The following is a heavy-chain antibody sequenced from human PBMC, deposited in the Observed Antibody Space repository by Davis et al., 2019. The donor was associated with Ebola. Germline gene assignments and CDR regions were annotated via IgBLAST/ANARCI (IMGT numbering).Heavy chain of an antibody. CDR2: IDYRGRS. Sequence: PSETLSLTCTVSGVSIIDHYWSCIRQSPGKGLEWIGYIDYRGRSTYKPSLRSRITMSVDTSKNQFSLKLKSITAADTAVYCCARGGSPAMFKGVDEWGQGTLVTVAS. CDR1: GVSIIDHY. CDR3: ARGGSPAMFKGVDE. V-gene: IGHV4-59*11. D-gene: IGHD2-2*01. J-gene: IGHJ4*02.